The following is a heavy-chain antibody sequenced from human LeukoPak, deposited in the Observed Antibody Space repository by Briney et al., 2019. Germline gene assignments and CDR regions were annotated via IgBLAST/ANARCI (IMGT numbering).Heavy chain of an antibody. D-gene: IGHD3-10*01. Sequence: GGSLRLSCAASGFTFSSYAMSWVRQAPGKGLEWVSAISCSGGSTYYADSVKGRLTISRDNSKNTLYLQMNSLRAEDTAVYHCAKALRRYYYGSGSLPTLFDYWGQGTLVTVSS. CDR2: ISCSGGST. CDR1: GFTFSSYA. J-gene: IGHJ4*02. CDR3: AKALRRYYYGSGSLPTLFDY. V-gene: IGHV3-23*01.